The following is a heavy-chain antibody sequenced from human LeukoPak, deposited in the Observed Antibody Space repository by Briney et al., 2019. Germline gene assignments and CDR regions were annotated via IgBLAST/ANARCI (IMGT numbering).Heavy chain of an antibody. V-gene: IGHV1-46*01. D-gene: IGHD5-18*01. J-gene: IGHJ4*02. CDR1: GYTFTSYF. Sequence: ASVKVSCKASGYTFTSYFMPWVRQPPGQGLGWRGIINPSGGSTSYAQKFQGRVTMTRDMSTSTVYMELSSLRSEDTAVYYCARLQRGYSYGYDYWGQGTLVTVSS. CDR3: ARLQRGYSYGYDY. CDR2: INPSGGST.